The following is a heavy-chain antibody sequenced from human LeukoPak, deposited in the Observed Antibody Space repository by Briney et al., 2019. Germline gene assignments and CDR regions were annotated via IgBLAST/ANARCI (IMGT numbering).Heavy chain of an antibody. CDR1: GFTFSSYW. CDR2: INSDGSST. J-gene: IGHJ6*04. Sequence: GGSLRLSCAASGFTFSSYWMHWVRQASGKGLVWVSRINSDGSSTSYADSVKGRFTISRDNTKNTLYLQMNSLRAEDTAVYYCARGPLTRLYYYYGMDVWGKGTTVTVSS. D-gene: IGHD1-1*01. CDR3: ARGPLTRLYYYYGMDV. V-gene: IGHV3-74*01.